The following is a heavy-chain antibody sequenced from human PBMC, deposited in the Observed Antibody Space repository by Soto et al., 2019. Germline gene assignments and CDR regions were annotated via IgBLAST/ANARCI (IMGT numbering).Heavy chain of an antibody. J-gene: IGHJ3*02. V-gene: IGHV4-59*01. CDR1: GGSISSYY. D-gene: IGHD3-10*01. CDR2: IYYSGST. CDR3: ARVWGGAFVI. Sequence: QVQLQESGPGLVKPSATLSLTCTVSGGSISSYYWSWIRQPPGKGLEWIGYIYYSGSTNYNPSIKSRVTISVDTSKNQFSLKLSSVTAADTAVYYCARVWGGAFVILAKGQWSPSLQ.